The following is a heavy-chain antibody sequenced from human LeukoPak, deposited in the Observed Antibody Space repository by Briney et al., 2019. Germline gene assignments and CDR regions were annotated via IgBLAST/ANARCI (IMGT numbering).Heavy chain of an antibody. CDR2: INPNSGGT. CDR1: GYTFTGYY. D-gene: IGHD5-18*01. Sequence: ASVKVSCKASGYTFTGYYMHWVRQAPGQGLEWMGRINPNSGGTNYAQKFQGRVTMTRDTSINTAYMELSRLRSDDTAVYYCARDPQRGYSYGYFDYWGQGTLVTVSS. CDR3: ARDPQRGYSYGYFDY. J-gene: IGHJ4*02. V-gene: IGHV1-2*06.